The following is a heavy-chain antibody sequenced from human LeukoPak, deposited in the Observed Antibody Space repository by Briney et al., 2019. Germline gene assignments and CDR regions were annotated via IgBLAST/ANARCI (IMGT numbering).Heavy chain of an antibody. CDR2: INHSGST. D-gene: IGHD6-13*01. Sequence: SETLSLTCAVYGGSFSGYYWSWIRQPPGKGLEWIGEINHSGSTNYNPSLKSRVTISVDTSKNQFSPKLSSVTAADTAVYYCARFSIAAASDAFDIWGQGTMVTVSS. CDR3: ARFSIAAASDAFDI. CDR1: GGSFSGYY. J-gene: IGHJ3*02. V-gene: IGHV4-34*01.